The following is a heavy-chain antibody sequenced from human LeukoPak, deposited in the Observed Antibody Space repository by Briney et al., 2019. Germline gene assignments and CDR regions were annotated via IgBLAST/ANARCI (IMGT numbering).Heavy chain of an antibody. CDR3: ARGGRGRNWFDP. D-gene: IGHD3-10*01. CDR2: MNPNSGNT. CDR1: GYTFTSYD. J-gene: IGHJ5*02. Sequence: ASVKVSCKASGYTFTSYDINWVRQATGQGLEWMGWMNPNSGNTGYAQKFQGRVTITRNTSISTAYMELSSLRSEDTAVYYCARGGRGRNWFDPRGQGTLVTVSS. V-gene: IGHV1-8*03.